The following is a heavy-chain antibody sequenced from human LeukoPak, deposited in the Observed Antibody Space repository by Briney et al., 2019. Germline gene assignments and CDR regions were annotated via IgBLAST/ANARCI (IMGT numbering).Heavy chain of an antibody. CDR2: IYYSGST. D-gene: IGHD6-19*01. CDR1: GGSISSYY. Sequence: SETLSLTCTVSGGSISSYYWSWIRQPPGKGLEWIGYIYYSGSTNYNPSLKSRVTISVDTSKNQFSLKLSSVTAADTAVYYCARGSGWDPSGIDYRGQGTLVTASS. CDR3: ARGSGWDPSGIDY. V-gene: IGHV4-59*01. J-gene: IGHJ4*02.